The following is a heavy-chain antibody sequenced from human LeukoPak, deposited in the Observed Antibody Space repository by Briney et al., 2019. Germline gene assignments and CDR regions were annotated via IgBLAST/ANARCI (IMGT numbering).Heavy chain of an antibody. CDR1: GFTLSSHN. J-gene: IGHJ3*02. CDR2: ISGSGGST. CDR3: AKDSRRLRYFDWLNTDAFDI. Sequence: PGGSLRLSCVASGFTLSSHNINWVRQAPGKGPEWVSAISGSGGSTYYADSVKGRFTISRDNSKNTLYLQMNSLRAEDTAVYYCAKDSRRLRYFDWLNTDAFDIWGQGTMVTVSS. V-gene: IGHV3-23*01. D-gene: IGHD3-9*01.